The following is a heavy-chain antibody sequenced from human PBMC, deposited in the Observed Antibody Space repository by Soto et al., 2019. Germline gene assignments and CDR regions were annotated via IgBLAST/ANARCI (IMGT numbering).Heavy chain of an antibody. CDR3: AGPPGIAAAGGAKNHYYYYGLDV. J-gene: IGHJ6*02. CDR2: IIPIFGTA. Sequence: QVQLVQSGAEVKKPGSSVKVSCKASGGTFSSYAISWVRQAPGQGLEWMGGIIPIFGTANYAQKFQGRVTITADESTSTAYMALGSLRSEEAAVYYCAGPPGIAAAGGAKNHYYYYGLDVWGQETKVTVSS. CDR1: GGTFSSYA. D-gene: IGHD6-13*01. V-gene: IGHV1-69*01.